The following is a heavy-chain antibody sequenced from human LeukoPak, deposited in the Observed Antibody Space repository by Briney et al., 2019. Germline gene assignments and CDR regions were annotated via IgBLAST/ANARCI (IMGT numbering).Heavy chain of an antibody. Sequence: ASVKVSCKASGYTFTGYYMHWVRQAPGQGLEWMGWINPNSGGTNYAQKFQGRVTMTRDTSISTAYMELSRLRSDDTAVYYCAKSPIAAAGIDYFQYWGQGTLVTVSS. D-gene: IGHD6-13*01. CDR2: INPNSGGT. V-gene: IGHV1-2*02. J-gene: IGHJ1*01. CDR3: AKSPIAAAGIDYFQY. CDR1: GYTFTGYY.